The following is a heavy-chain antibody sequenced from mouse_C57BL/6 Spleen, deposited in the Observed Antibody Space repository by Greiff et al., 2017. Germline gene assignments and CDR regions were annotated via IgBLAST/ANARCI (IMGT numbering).Heavy chain of an antibody. J-gene: IGHJ3*01. CDR2: INPGSGGT. CDR1: GYAFTNYL. Sequence: QVQLKESGAELVRPGTSVKVSCKASGYAFTNYLIEWVKQRPGQGLEWIGVINPGSGGTNYNEKFKGKATLTADKSSSTAYMQLSSLTSEDSAVYFCARWVYAWGQGTLVTVSA. CDR3: ARWVYA. V-gene: IGHV1-54*01. D-gene: IGHD1-1*01.